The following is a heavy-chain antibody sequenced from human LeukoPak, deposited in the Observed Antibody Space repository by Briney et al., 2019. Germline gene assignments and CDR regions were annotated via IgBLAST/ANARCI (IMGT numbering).Heavy chain of an antibody. J-gene: IGHJ3*01. CDR3: ARSNGHPSGWDMDV. D-gene: IGHD6-25*01. CDR2: IKPDGSPG. V-gene: IGHV3-7*01. Sequence: QSGGSLRLSCAASGFTISGSWMTWVRQAPGKGLEWVANIKPDGSPGLQLGSVRGRFTVSRDNARHSVYLQMNSLRADDTGVYYCARSNGHPSGWDMDVWGQGTMVTVSS. CDR1: GFTISGSW.